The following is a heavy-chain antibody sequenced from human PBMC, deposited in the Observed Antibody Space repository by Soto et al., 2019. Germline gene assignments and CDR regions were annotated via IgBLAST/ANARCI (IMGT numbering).Heavy chain of an antibody. CDR1: GGSISGYY. CDR3: ARARYDSSGYYYFDY. D-gene: IGHD3-22*01. V-gene: IGHV4-59*01. CDR2: IYYSGSS. J-gene: IGHJ4*02. Sequence: SETLSLTCTVSGGSISGYYWSWIRQPPGKGLEWIGYIYYSGSSNYNPSLKSRVTIPLDTSKNQFSLRLRSVTAADTAVYYYARARYDSSGYYYFDYWGQGTLVTVSS.